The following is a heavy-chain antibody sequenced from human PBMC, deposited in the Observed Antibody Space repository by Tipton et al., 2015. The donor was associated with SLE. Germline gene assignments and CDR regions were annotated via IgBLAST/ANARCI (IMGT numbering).Heavy chain of an antibody. V-gene: IGHV5-51*03. D-gene: IGHD2-21*01. Sequence: QSGPEVKKPGESLKISCKGSGYSFSNYWIDWVRQLPGKGLEWMGIIYPGDSDTRYSPSFQGQVTISADKSISTAYLQWSSLKASDTAIYFCARRMGMVIAPDYWGQGTLVTVSS. CDR3: ARRMGMVIAPDY. CDR2: IYPGDSDT. CDR1: GYSFSNYW. J-gene: IGHJ4*02.